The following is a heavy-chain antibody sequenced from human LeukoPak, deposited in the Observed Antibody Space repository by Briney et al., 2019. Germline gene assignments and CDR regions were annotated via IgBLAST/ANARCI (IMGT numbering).Heavy chain of an antibody. D-gene: IGHD6-19*01. CDR1: GGSISSSSYY. CDR3: ARGYSSGDNWFDP. J-gene: IGHJ5*02. Sequence: PSETLSLTCTVSGGSISSSSYYWGWIRQPPGKGLEWIGSIYYSGSTYYNPSLKSRVTISVDTSKNQFSLKLSSVTAADTAVYYCARGYSSGDNWFDPWGQGTLVTVSS. CDR2: IYYSGST. V-gene: IGHV4-39*07.